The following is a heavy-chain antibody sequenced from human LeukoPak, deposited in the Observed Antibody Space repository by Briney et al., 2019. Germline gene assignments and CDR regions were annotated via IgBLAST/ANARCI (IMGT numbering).Heavy chain of an antibody. J-gene: IGHJ4*02. Sequence: SETLSLTCTVSGGSISSSSYYWGWIRQPPGKGLEWIGSIYYSGSTYYNPSLKSRVTISVDTSKNQFSLKLSSVTAADTAVYYCARDTYSSGLDYWGQGTLVTVSS. CDR1: GGSISSSSYY. D-gene: IGHD6-19*01. CDR2: IYYSGST. CDR3: ARDTYSSGLDY. V-gene: IGHV4-39*02.